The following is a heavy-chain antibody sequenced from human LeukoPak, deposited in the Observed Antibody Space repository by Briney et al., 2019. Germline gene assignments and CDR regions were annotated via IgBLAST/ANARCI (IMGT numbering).Heavy chain of an antibody. V-gene: IGHV3-21*01. J-gene: IGHJ4*02. CDR3: ARGVWELPNPLFDY. CDR1: GFTFSSYS. Sequence: GGSLRLSCAASGFTFSSYSMNWVRQAPGKGLEWVSSISSSSSYIYYADSVNGRFTISRDNAKDSLYLQMNSLRVEDTAVYCCARGVWELPNPLFDYWGQGTLVTVSS. CDR2: ISSSSSYI. D-gene: IGHD1-26*01.